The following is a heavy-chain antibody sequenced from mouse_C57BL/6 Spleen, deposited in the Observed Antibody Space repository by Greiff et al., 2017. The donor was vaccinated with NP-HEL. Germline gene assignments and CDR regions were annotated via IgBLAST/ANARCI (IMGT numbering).Heavy chain of an antibody. Sequence: EVKLVESGGDLVKPGGSLKLSCAASGFTFSSYGMSWVRQTPDKRLEWVATISSGGSYTSSPDSVKGRFTISRDNAKNTLYLQMSSLKSEDTAMYYCARQGYDYDGAMDYWGQGTSVTVSS. CDR1: GFTFSSYG. V-gene: IGHV5-6*01. J-gene: IGHJ4*01. CDR2: ISSGGSYT. CDR3: ARQGYDYDGAMDY. D-gene: IGHD2-4*01.